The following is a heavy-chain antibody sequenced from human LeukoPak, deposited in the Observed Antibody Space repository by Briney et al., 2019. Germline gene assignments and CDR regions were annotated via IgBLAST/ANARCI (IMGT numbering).Heavy chain of an antibody. CDR2: ISGSGGST. J-gene: IGHJ4*02. CDR3: AKDRSCTNDICHGDFDY. CDR1: GFTFSSYA. Sequence: GGSLRLSCAASGFTFSSYAVSWVRQAPGKGLEWVSIISGSGGSTYSADSVKGRFTISRDNSKNTLSLQMNSLRAEDTDLYYCAKDRSCTNDICHGDFDYWGQGTLVTVSS. D-gene: IGHD2-8*01. V-gene: IGHV3-23*01.